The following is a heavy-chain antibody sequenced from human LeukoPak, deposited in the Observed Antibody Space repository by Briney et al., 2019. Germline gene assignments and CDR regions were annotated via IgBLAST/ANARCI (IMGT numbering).Heavy chain of an antibody. CDR2: INSDGSST. CDR3: AKDRGDYTNWFDP. Sequence: GGSLRLSCAASGFTFSSYWMHRVRQAPGKGLVWVSRINSDGSSTSYADSVKGRFTISRDNSKNTLYLQMNSPRAEDTAVYYCAKDRGDYTNWFDPWGQGTLVTVSS. J-gene: IGHJ5*02. CDR1: GFTFSSYW. D-gene: IGHD4-17*01. V-gene: IGHV3-74*01.